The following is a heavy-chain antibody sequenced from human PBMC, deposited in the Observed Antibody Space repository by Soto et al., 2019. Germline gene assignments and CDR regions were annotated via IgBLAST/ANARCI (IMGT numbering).Heavy chain of an antibody. D-gene: IGHD3-3*01. Sequence: QLHLVQSGAVVKKPGASVTVSCSASGYPVTAYYMHWVRQAPGRGLEWMGGINPATGAAKYTQTFQGRVTMTRDTATSTGFMELSGLTSEDPAVFFFARGGGVGVAGSAAFEMWGQGTLVTVSS. CDR2: INPATGAA. J-gene: IGHJ3*02. V-gene: IGHV1-2*02. CDR1: GYPVTAYY. CDR3: ARGGGVGVAGSAAFEM.